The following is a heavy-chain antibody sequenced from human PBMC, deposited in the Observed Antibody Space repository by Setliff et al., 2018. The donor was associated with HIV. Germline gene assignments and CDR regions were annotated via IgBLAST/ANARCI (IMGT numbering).Heavy chain of an antibody. D-gene: IGHD3-22*01. CDR2: IIPVRGLA. Sequence: RASVKVSCKASGGTFNTHAFSWVRQAPGQGLEWMGGIIPVRGLANYARNFQGRVTITADTSTNTAYLEVVSLRSEDTAIYYCARHYFDSNSYYRPPFNSWGQGTPVT. CDR3: ARHYFDSNSYYRPPFNS. V-gene: IGHV1-69*10. CDR1: GGTFNTHA. J-gene: IGHJ5*01.